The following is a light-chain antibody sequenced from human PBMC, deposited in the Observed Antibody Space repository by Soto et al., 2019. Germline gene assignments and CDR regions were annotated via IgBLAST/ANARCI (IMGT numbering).Light chain of an antibody. CDR2: RNN. V-gene: IGLV1-47*01. J-gene: IGLJ3*02. CDR1: SSNIETNY. Sequence: QSVLTQPPSASGTPGQRVTISCSGSSSNIETNYVYWYQQLPGTDPQVLIYRNNQRPSRVPDRFSASKSGTSASLAISGLRSDDEADYYCAAWDGSLSGWVFGGGTKLTVL. CDR3: AAWDGSLSGWV.